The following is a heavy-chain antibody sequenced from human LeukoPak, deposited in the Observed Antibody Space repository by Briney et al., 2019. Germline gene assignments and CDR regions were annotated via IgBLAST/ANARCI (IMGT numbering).Heavy chain of an antibody. CDR1: GYTFSGTGWY. J-gene: IGHJ4*02. Sequence: DSVKVSCKASGYTFSGTGWYLYWLRQAPGQGLECMGWIYPYTGATHYAQKFQGRVAMTRDTSISTAYMELSRLRPDDTAVYYCARDWPAQMVDFDYWGQGTLVTVSS. D-gene: IGHD3-10*01. CDR3: ARDWPAQMVDFDY. V-gene: IGHV1-2*02. CDR2: IYPYTGAT.